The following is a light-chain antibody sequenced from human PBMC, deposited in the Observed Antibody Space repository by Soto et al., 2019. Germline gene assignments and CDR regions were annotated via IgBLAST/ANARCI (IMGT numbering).Light chain of an antibody. CDR2: GAS. J-gene: IGKJ1*01. CDR3: QQYNKWRT. CDR1: QSVRSN. V-gene: IGKV3-15*01. Sequence: EIVMTQSPASLSVSLGGRVTLSCRASQSVRSNLAWYQQKPGQAPRLLIYGASTRATGIPARISGSGSGTEFTLTITSLQSEDFAVYYCQQYNKWRTFGQGTKVDIK.